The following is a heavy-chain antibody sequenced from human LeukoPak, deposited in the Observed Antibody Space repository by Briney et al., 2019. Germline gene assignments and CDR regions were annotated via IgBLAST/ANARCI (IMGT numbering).Heavy chain of an antibody. CDR2: INYSGST. J-gene: IGHJ5*02. CDR3: ARYGSGSTWFDP. Sequence: SETLSLTCTVSGGSISSDNYQWSWIRQPPGKGLEWIRYINYSGSTYYNPSLKSRVTISVDTSKNHFSLKLSSVTAADTAVYYCARYGSGSTWFDPWGQGTLVTVSS. CDR1: GGSISSDNYQ. V-gene: IGHV4-30-4*01. D-gene: IGHD3-10*01.